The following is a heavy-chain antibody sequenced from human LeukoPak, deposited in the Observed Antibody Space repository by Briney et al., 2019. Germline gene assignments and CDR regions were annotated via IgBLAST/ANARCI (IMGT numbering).Heavy chain of an antibody. CDR1: GYTFTSYG. D-gene: IGHD5-18*01. CDR2: ISAYNGNT. Sequence: ASVKVSCKASGYTFTSYGISWVRQAPGQGLEWMGWISAYNGNTNYARKLQGRVTMTTDTSTSTAYMELRSLRSDDTAVYYCARGDTAFSPYYFDYWGQGTLVTVSS. V-gene: IGHV1-18*01. CDR3: ARGDTAFSPYYFDY. J-gene: IGHJ4*02.